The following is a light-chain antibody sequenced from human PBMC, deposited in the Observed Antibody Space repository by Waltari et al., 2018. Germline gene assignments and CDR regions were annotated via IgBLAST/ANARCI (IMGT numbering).Light chain of an antibody. Sequence: PGQSLTISCTGTSSDVGGYNYVSWYQQHPGKAPTLMIYGVSNRPSGVSDRFSGSKSGNTASRSICGRQADDEADYYCSSYTSSDSLIFGGGTKLSVL. CDR1: SSDVGGYNY. CDR2: GVS. J-gene: IGLJ2*01. CDR3: SSYTSSDSLI. V-gene: IGLV2-14*03.